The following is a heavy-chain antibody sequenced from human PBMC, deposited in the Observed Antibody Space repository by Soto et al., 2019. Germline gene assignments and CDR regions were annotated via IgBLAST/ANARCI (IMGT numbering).Heavy chain of an antibody. Sequence: EVQLVESGGGLVQPGGSLRLSCAVSGFTFSRYWMHWFRQDPGNGLVWVSSINTDGTNTQYADSVRGRFTVSRDNAKNTVYLQMISLRSEDTAVYDCAKDLLWGQSDYLGQGTLVVVSS. V-gene: IGHV3-74*03. CDR2: INTDGTNT. J-gene: IGHJ4*02. D-gene: IGHD3-16*01. CDR3: AKDLLWGQSDY. CDR1: GFTFSRYW.